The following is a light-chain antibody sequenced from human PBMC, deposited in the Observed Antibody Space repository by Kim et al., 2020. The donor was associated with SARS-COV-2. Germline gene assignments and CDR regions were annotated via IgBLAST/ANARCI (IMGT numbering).Light chain of an antibody. V-gene: IGLV3-19*01. CDR3: NSRDSSGNHV. CDR2: GKN. CDR1: SPRSYY. J-gene: IGLJ1*01. Sequence: ALGQTVRITCQGDSPRSYYASWYQQKPGQAPVLVIYGKNNRPSGIPDRFSGSSSGNTASLTITGAQAEDEADYYCNSRDSSGNHVFGTGTKVTVL.